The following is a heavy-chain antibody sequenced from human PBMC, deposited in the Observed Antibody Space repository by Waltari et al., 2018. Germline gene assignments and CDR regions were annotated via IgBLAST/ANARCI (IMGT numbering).Heavy chain of an antibody. CDR3: ARQYDFYDSSGYLDY. CDR2: IHYSCST. V-gene: IGHV4-39*07. D-gene: IGHD3-22*01. J-gene: IGHJ4*02. CDR1: GGSISSRNYY. Sequence: QLQLQESGPGLVKPSETLSLTCTVSGGSISSRNYYWGWIRQPPGKGLEWIGTIHYSCSTKYNPSLKSRVTISVYTSKNQFSLNLRSVTAADTAIYYCARQYDFYDSSGYLDYWGQGILGTVSS.